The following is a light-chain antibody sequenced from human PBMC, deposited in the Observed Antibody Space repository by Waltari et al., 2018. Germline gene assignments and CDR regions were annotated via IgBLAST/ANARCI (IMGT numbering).Light chain of an antibody. CDR2: GAS. CDR1: QSVTSTY. V-gene: IGKV3-20*01. CDR3: QQYGSSPPT. J-gene: IGKJ2*01. Sequence: EIVLTQSPGTLSLSPGERVTLSCRASQSVTSTYLAWYQQKPGQSPRLLIYGASSRATGIPERFSGTGSGTDFTLTISSLEPEDFAVYICQQYGSSPPTFGQGTKLEIK.